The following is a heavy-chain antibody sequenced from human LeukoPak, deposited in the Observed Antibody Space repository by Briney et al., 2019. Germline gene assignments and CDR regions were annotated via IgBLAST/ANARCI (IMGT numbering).Heavy chain of an antibody. CDR1: GFTFSNIA. J-gene: IGHJ4*02. V-gene: IGHV3-23*01. CDR2: ISGSAGSA. D-gene: IGHD6-13*01. CDR3: GGSRSFF. Sequence: PGGSLRLSCAASGFTFSNIAMTWVRQAPGKGLEWVSSISGSAGSAYYADSVKGRFSISRDNSKNTLYLHMNSLRADDTAVYYCGGSRSFFWGQGTLVTVSS.